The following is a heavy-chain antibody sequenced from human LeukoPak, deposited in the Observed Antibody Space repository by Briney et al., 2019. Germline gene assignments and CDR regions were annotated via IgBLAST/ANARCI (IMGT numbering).Heavy chain of an antibody. D-gene: IGHD5-18*01. CDR2: IYSGGST. Sequence: GGSLRLSCAASGFTVSSNYMSWVRQAPGKGLEWVSVIYSGGSTYYADSVKVRFTISRDNSKNTLYLQMNSLRAEDTAVYYCARDGRYSYGYYFDYWGQGTLVTVSS. V-gene: IGHV3-66*01. CDR1: GFTVSSNY. CDR3: ARDGRYSYGYYFDY. J-gene: IGHJ4*02.